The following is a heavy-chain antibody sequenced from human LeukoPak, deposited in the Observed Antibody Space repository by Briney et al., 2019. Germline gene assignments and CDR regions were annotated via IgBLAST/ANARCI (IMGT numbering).Heavy chain of an antibody. CDR1: GGSFSGYY. CDR2: INHSGST. CDR3: ARAGYYDGSTWPDAFDI. D-gene: IGHD3-22*01. V-gene: IGHV4-34*01. Sequence: SETLSLTCAVYGGSFSGYYWSWIRQPPGKGLEWIGEINHSGSTNYNPSLKSRVTISVDTSKNQFSLKPSSVTAADTAVYYCARAGYYDGSTWPDAFDIWGQGTMVTVSS. J-gene: IGHJ3*02.